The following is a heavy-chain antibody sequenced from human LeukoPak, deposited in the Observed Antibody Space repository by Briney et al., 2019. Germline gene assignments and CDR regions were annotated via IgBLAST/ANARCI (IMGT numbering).Heavy chain of an antibody. Sequence: GGSLRLSCAASGFTFSSYAMSWVRQAPGKGLEWVSAISGSGGSTYYADSVKGRFTISRDNSKNTLYLQMNSLRAEDTAVYYCATQPGSSWYCFDYWGQGTLVTVSS. V-gene: IGHV3-23*01. CDR2: ISGSGGST. CDR3: ATQPGSSWYCFDY. CDR1: GFTFSSYA. J-gene: IGHJ4*02. D-gene: IGHD6-13*01.